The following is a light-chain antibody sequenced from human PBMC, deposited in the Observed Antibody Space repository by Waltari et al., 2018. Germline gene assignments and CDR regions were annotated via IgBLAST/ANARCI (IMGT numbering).Light chain of an antibody. Sequence: EIVLTQAPGTLSLSPGERATRSCRASQSLRNFLAWYQHKPGQAPRLLISAASNRAPGTPARFSGSGSGTDFTLTISSLEPEDFAVYYCQQRINWPLTFGGGTKVAIK. CDR3: QQRINWPLT. CDR1: QSLRNF. J-gene: IGKJ4*01. CDR2: AAS. V-gene: IGKV3-11*01.